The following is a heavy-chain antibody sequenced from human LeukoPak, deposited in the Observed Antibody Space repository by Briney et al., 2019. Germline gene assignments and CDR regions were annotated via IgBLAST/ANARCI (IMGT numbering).Heavy chain of an antibody. Sequence: SQTLSLTCTVSGGSISSGSYYWSWIRQPAGKGLEWLGRIYTSGSTNYNPSLKSRVTISVDTSKNQFSLKLSSVTAADTAVYYCARGGRDFWSGYYGKYYYYGMDVWGQGTTVTVSS. CDR3: ARGGRDFWSGYYGKYYYYGMDV. V-gene: IGHV4-61*02. D-gene: IGHD3-3*01. CDR2: IYTSGST. J-gene: IGHJ6*02. CDR1: GGSISSGSYY.